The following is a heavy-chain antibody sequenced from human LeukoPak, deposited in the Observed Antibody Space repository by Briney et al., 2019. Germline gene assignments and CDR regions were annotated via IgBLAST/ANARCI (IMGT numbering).Heavy chain of an antibody. D-gene: IGHD3-16*01. V-gene: IGHV3-53*01. CDR3: VRVAPPLAMITIVDY. J-gene: IGHJ4*02. Sequence: GSLRLSCAAPGFTVSSNFMSWFRQAPGKGLEWVSVLYTGGSTHYADSVKGRFTISRDISKNTVYLQMNSLRAEDTAVYYCVRVAPPLAMITIVDYWGQGTLVTVSS. CDR2: LYTGGST. CDR1: GFTVSSNF.